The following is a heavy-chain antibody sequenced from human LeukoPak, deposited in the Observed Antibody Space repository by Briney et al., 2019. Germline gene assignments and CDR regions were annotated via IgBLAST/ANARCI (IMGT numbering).Heavy chain of an antibody. CDR3: ARGMWILSSSWIFDY. J-gene: IGHJ4*02. CDR2: IYTSGST. Sequence: SETLSLTCTVSGGSISGYYWSWIRQPAGKGLEWIGRIYTSGSTNYNPSLKSRVTMSVDTSKNQFSLKLSSVTAADTAVYYCARGMWILSSSWIFDYWGQGTLVTVSS. CDR1: GGSISGYY. D-gene: IGHD6-13*01. V-gene: IGHV4-4*07.